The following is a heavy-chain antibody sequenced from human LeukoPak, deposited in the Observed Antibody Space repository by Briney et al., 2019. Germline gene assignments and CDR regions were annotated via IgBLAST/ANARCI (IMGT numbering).Heavy chain of an antibody. CDR1: GYTFTSYG. CDR2: ISAYNGNT. J-gene: IGHJ4*02. V-gene: IGHV1-18*01. D-gene: IGHD3-9*01. Sequence: ASVKVSCKASGYTFTSYGISWVRQAPGQGLEWMGWISAYNGNTDYAQKLQGRVTMTTDTSTSTAYMELRSLRSDDTAMYYCARETYDILTGYYQLFDYWGQGTLVTVSS. CDR3: ARETYDILTGYYQLFDY.